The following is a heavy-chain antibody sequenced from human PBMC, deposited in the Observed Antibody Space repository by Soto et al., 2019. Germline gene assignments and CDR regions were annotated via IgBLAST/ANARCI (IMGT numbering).Heavy chain of an antibody. CDR1: GFSLSTSGVG. Sequence: QITLKESGPTLVKPTQTLTLTCTFSGFSLSTSGVGVGWIRQPPGKALEWLALIYWDDDKRYSPSLKSRLTIPKDTSKNQVVLTMTNMDPVDTATYYCALVDTAMVVDYWGQGTLVTVSS. CDR3: ALVDTAMVVDY. CDR2: IYWDDDK. J-gene: IGHJ4*02. D-gene: IGHD5-18*01. V-gene: IGHV2-5*02.